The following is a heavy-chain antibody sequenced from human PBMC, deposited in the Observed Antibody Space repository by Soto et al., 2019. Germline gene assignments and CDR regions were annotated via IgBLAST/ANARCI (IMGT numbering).Heavy chain of an antibody. D-gene: IGHD6-13*01. V-gene: IGHV3-48*01. CDR1: GFTFSSYS. J-gene: IGHJ5*02. Sequence: EVQLVESGGGLVQPGGSLRLSCAASGFTFSSYSMNWVRQAPGKGLEWVSYISSSSSTIYHADSVKGRFTISRDNAKNSLYLQMNSLRAEDRAVYYCARHPDRIAQIGWFDPWGQGTLVTVSS. CDR3: ARHPDRIAQIGWFDP. CDR2: ISSSSSTI.